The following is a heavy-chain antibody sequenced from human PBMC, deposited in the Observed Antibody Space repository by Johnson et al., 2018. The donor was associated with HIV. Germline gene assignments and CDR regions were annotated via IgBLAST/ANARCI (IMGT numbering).Heavy chain of an antibody. CDR2: ISCRGGRT. J-gene: IGHJ3*02. D-gene: IGHD2-15*01. V-gene: IGHV3-23*04. CDR1: GFTFDDYG. CDR3: AIQRSGGKGGGAFDM. Sequence: VQLVESGGGVVRPGGSLRLSCAASGFTFDDYGMSWVRHAPGKGLEWVSAISCRGGRTYYADSVKGRFTISRDNSKNTLYLQMNSLGAEDTAVYYCAIQRSGGKGGGAFDMWGQATMVTVSS.